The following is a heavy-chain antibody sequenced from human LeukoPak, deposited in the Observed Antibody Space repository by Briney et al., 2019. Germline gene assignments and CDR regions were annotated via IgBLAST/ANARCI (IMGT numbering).Heavy chain of an antibody. J-gene: IGHJ4*02. V-gene: IGHV3-53*01. CDR2: IYSGGST. D-gene: IGHD6-13*01. CDR1: GFSVSSNY. CDR3: ARGPRIRVAAAGTAFDY. Sequence: GGSLRLSCAASGFSVSSNYMSWVRQAPGKGLEWVSVIYSGGSTYYADSVKGRFTISRDNSKNTLYLQMNSLRAEDTAVYCCARGPRIRVAAAGTAFDYWGQGTLVTVSS.